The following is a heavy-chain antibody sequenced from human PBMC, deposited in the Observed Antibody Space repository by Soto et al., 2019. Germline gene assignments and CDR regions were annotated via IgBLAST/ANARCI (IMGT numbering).Heavy chain of an antibody. CDR3: ATYGSGSYYDYYYMDV. CDR2: ISANNGNT. V-gene: IGHV1-18*01. D-gene: IGHD3-10*01. Sequence: GASVKVSCKASGYTFTSYGISWVRQAPGQGLEWMGWISANNGNTNYAQKFQGRVTMTRNTSISTAYMELSSLRSEDTAVYYCATYGSGSYYDYYYMDVWGKGTTVTVSS. J-gene: IGHJ6*03. CDR1: GYTFTSYG.